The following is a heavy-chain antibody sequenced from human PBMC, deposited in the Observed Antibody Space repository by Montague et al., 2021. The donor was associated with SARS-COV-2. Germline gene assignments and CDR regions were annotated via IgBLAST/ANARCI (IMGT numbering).Heavy chain of an antibody. J-gene: IGHJ4*02. Sequence: SETLSLTCTVSGGSISSSSYYWVWIRQPPGKGLDWIVEINHSGSTNYNPSLKSRVTISAATSQNQFTLKVGTVTDSDTSLYYCARGPHYYIDYRGTLRYWGQGTLVSVSS. CDR3: ARGPHYYIDYRGTLRY. V-gene: IGHV4-39*06. D-gene: IGHD3-9*01. CDR2: INHSGST. CDR1: GGSISSSSYY.